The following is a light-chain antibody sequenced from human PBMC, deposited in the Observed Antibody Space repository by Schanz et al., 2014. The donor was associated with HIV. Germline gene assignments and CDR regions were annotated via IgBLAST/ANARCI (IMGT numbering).Light chain of an antibody. CDR1: QDIRDD. J-gene: IGKJ2*01. V-gene: IGKV1-17*01. CDR2: AAS. CDR3: QQYSNYPHT. Sequence: DIQMTQSPSALSASVGDRVTITCRASQDIRDDLGWYQQKPGRAPKLLIYAASTLESGVPSRFSGSGSGTSFTLTITSLQPDDFATYYCQQYSNYPHTFGQGTKLDIK.